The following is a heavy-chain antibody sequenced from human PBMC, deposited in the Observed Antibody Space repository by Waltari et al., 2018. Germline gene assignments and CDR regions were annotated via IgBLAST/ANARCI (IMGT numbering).Heavy chain of an antibody. CDR3: ARKSGSYPREGFFDY. J-gene: IGHJ4*02. CDR2: LDPQEGET. V-gene: IGHV1-24*01. CDR1: GYTLTELS. Sequence: QVQLVQSGSEVKKPGASVKVSCKVSGYTLTELSMHWVRQPPGKGLEWMGGLDPQEGETIHAQKCKGRVTMTDDPSTDTADMELSSLRSEDTAVYYCARKSGSYPREGFFDYWGQGTLVTVSS. D-gene: IGHD1-26*01.